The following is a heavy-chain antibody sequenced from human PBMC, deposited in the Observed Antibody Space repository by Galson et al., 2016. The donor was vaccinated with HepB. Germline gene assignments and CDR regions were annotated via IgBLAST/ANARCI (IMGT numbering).Heavy chain of an antibody. CDR2: IYPGDSDT. V-gene: IGHV5-51*01. CDR3: VRDGTGKYDFWSGYPNNWFDP. Sequence: QSGAEVKKPGESLKISCKASGYSFATHRIGWVRQMPGKGLEWLGIIYPGDSDTRYSPSFRGQVTISADRSINTAYLQWSSLKASDTAMYYCVRDGTGKYDFWSGYPNNWFDPWGQGTLVTVSS. J-gene: IGHJ5*02. CDR1: GYSFATHR. D-gene: IGHD3-3*01.